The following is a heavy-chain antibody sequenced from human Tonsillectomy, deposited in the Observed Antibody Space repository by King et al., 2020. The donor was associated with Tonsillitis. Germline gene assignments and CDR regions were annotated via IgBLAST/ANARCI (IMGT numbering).Heavy chain of an antibody. D-gene: IGHD3-16*01. V-gene: IGHV6-1*01. CDR2: TYYRSKWYN. J-gene: IGHJ6*02. CDR1: GDSVSSNSAA. CDR3: ASGATGGMDV. Sequence: VQLQQSGPGLVKPSQTLSLTCAISGDSVSSNSAAWIWIRQSPSRGLEWLGRTYYRSKWYNDYAVSVKSRITINPDTSKYQFSLPLNSVTPKDAAEYSCASGATGGMDVWGQGTPVTVSS.